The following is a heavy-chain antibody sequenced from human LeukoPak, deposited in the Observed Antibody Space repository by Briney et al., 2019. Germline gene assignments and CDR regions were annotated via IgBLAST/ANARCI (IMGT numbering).Heavy chain of an antibody. V-gene: IGHV4-4*09. CDR2: ISTSGST. D-gene: IGHD3-22*01. Sequence: ETLSLTCTVSGGSISSYYWSWIRQAPGKGLEWIGYISTSGSTNYNPSLKSRVSISLDTSKNRFSLNLNFVTAADTAVYYCASPRSGYRYTFDYWGQGALVTVSS. CDR1: GGSISSYY. J-gene: IGHJ4*02. CDR3: ASPRSGYRYTFDY.